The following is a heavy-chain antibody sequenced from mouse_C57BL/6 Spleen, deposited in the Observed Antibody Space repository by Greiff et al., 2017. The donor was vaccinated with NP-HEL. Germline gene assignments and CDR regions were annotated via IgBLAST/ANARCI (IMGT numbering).Heavy chain of an antibody. J-gene: IGHJ1*03. CDR3: ARLFITTVVATTRYFDV. Sequence: EVQLVESGGGLVKPGGSLKLSCAASGFTFSDYGMHWVRQAPEKGLEWVAYISSGSSTIYYADTVKGRFTISRDNAKNTLFLQMTSLRSEDTAMYYCARLFITTVVATTRYFDVWGTGTTVTVSS. CDR2: ISSGSSTI. CDR1: GFTFSDYG. V-gene: IGHV5-17*01. D-gene: IGHD1-1*01.